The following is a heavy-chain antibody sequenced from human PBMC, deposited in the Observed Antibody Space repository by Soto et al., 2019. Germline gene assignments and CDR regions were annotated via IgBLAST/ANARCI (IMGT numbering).Heavy chain of an antibody. Sequence: GSSVKVSCKASGYTFTSYAMHLVRQAPGQRLEGMGWINAGNGNTKYSQKFQGRVTITRDTSASTDYMELSSLRSEDTAVYYCARGGGVKYTLLWFGESTPYYYYYYMDVWGKGTTVTV. D-gene: IGHD3-10*01. CDR2: INAGNGNT. CDR1: GYTFTSYA. J-gene: IGHJ6*03. CDR3: ARGGGVKYTLLWFGESTPYYYYYYMDV. V-gene: IGHV1-3*01.